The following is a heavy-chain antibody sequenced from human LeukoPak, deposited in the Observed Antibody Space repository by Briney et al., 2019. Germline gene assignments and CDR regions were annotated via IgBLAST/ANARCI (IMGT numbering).Heavy chain of an antibody. CDR2: MNPNSGNT. CDR1: GYTFGSYD. J-gene: IGHJ4*02. CDR3: ARGDSTAMAIDY. V-gene: IGHV1-8*01. Sequence: ASVKVSCKASGYTFGSYDMNWVRQATGQGLEWVGWMNPNSGNTGYAQKFQGRVTMTRNTSIRTAYMELSSLRSEDTAVYYCARGDSTAMAIDYWGQGTPVTVSS. D-gene: IGHD5-18*01.